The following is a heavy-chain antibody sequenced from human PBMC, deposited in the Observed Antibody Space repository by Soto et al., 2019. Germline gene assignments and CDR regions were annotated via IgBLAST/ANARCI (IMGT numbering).Heavy chain of an antibody. CDR2: ISYDGGSK. CDR3: ARVLLERWPVDY. J-gene: IGHJ4*02. Sequence: QVQLVESGGGVVQPGESLRLSCAASGFSFRTYGMHWVRQAPGKGPQWVALISYDGGSKYYADSVKGRFTISRDNSENTLYLQMNSLRAEDTAMYYCARVLLERWPVDYWGQGTLVTVSS. CDR1: GFSFRTYG. V-gene: IGHV3-30*03. D-gene: IGHD1-1*01.